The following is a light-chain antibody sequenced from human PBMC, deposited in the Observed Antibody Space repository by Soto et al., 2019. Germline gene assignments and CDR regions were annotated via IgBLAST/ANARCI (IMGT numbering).Light chain of an antibody. Sequence: QSVLTQPPSASGTPGQRVISSWSGSSANIGSNTVNCYQQLPGTAPKLQIYSNNQRPSGVPDRFSGSKSGTSASLAISGLQSEDEADYYCAAWDDSLNGPVFGGGTKVTVL. J-gene: IGLJ2*01. V-gene: IGLV1-44*01. CDR3: AAWDDSLNGPV. CDR2: SNN. CDR1: SANIGSNT.